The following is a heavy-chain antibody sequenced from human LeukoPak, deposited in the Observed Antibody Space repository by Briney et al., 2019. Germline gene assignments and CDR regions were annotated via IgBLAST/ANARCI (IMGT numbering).Heavy chain of an antibody. Sequence: AGGSLRLSCTSSGFTFSDYTVNWVRQAPGKGLEWISFIRGKPYGETTEYAASVKGRFTISRDDSKNTLYLQMNDLKTEDTGIYYCTTRSSIRGQGTLVTVSS. CDR1: GFTFSDYT. CDR2: IRGKPYGETT. J-gene: IGHJ4*02. D-gene: IGHD6-13*01. V-gene: IGHV3-49*04. CDR3: TTRSSI.